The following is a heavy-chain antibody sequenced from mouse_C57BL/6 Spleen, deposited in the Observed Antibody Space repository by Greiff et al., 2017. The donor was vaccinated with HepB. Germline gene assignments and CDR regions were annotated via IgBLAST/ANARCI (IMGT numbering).Heavy chain of an antibody. Sequence: EVQLQQSGAELVRPGASVKLSCTASGFNIKDDYMHWVKQRPEQGLEWIGWIDPENGDTEYASKFQGKATITADTSSNTAYLQLSSLTSEDTAVYYCTVYDYDEFLYAMDYWGQGTSVTVSS. CDR1: GFNIKDDY. D-gene: IGHD2-4*01. V-gene: IGHV14-4*01. CDR2: IDPENGDT. J-gene: IGHJ4*01. CDR3: TVYDYDEFLYAMDY.